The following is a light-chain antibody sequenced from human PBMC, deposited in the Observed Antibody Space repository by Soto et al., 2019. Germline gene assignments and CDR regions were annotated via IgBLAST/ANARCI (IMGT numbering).Light chain of an antibody. CDR1: SSDVGSYKL. CDR2: DVS. J-gene: IGLJ3*02. CDR3: SSYTSTMTLV. V-gene: IGLV2-14*02. Sequence: QSALTQPASVCGSPGQSITISCIGTSSDVGSYKLVSWYQQQPGKAPKLMIYDVSNRPSGVSDRFSGSKSGNTASLTISGLQAEGEADYYCSSYTSTMTLVFGGGTKLTVL.